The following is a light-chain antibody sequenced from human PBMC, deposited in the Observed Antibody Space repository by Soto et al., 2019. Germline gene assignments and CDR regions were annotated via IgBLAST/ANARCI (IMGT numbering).Light chain of an antibody. CDR3: QQNYTTPPWT. V-gene: IGKV4-1*01. Sequence: DIVMTQSPDSLTLSLGERATINCKSSQSVFSRFRNKNYLGWFQQKPGQTPRLLIYWSSTRESGVSDRFSGNGSGTDFTLTIDSLQAEDGAVSYRQQNYTTPPWTFGQGTKVEV. J-gene: IGKJ1*01. CDR1: QSVFSRFRNKNY. CDR2: WSS.